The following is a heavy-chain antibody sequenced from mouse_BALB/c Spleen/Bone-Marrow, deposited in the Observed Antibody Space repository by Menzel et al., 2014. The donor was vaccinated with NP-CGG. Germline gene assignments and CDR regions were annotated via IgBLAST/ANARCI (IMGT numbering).Heavy chain of an antibody. J-gene: IGHJ4*01. CDR1: GFTFTDYY. CDR2: IRNKAYGYTT. CDR3: ARFPMDY. Sequence: EVHLVESGGGLVQPGGSLRLSCTTSGFTFTDYYMSWVRQPPGKALEWLAFIRNKAYGYTTEYSASVRGRFTISGDNSQSILYLQMNTLRAEDSATYYCARFPMDYWGQGTSVTVSS. V-gene: IGHV7-3*02.